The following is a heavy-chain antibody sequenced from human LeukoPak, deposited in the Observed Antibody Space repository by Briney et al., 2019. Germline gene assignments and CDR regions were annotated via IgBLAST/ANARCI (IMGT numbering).Heavy chain of an antibody. CDR3: ARARASAGRIREGTGSFAP. CDR2: MNPNSGNT. V-gene: IGHV1-8*01. J-gene: IGHJ5*02. CDR1: GYTFTSYD. D-gene: IGHD6-13*01. Sequence: ASVKVSCKASGYTFTSYDINWVRQATGQGLEWMGWMNPNSGNTAYAHKFQGRVTMTRNTSISTAYMELCSLRSEDTAMYFCARARASAGRIREGTGSFAPWGQGNLVTVSA.